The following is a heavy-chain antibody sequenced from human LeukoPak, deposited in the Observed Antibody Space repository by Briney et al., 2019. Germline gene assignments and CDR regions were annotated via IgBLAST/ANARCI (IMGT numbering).Heavy chain of an antibody. D-gene: IGHD2-15*01. J-gene: IGHJ6*04. CDR1: GGSFSGYY. Sequence: SETLSLTCAVYGGSFSGYYWSWIRQPPGKGLEWIGEINHSGSTNYNPSLKSRVTISVDTSKNQFSLKLSSVTAADTAVYYCARVVGHCSGGSCYPLPYYYYGMDVWDKGTTVTVSS. CDR2: INHSGST. CDR3: ARVVGHCSGGSCYPLPYYYYGMDV. V-gene: IGHV4-34*01.